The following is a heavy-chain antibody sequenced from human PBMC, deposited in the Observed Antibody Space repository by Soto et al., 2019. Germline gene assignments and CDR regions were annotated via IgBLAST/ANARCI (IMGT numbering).Heavy chain of an antibody. J-gene: IGHJ6*02. V-gene: IGHV4-61*01. CDR3: ARRIVVVPAALYYSFGMDV. Sequence: PSETLSLTCTVSGGSVSSGSYYWSWIRQPPGKGLEWIGYIYYSGSTNYNPSLKSRVTISVDTSKNQFSLKLSSVTAADTAVYYWARRIVVVPAALYYSFGMDVWGQGTTVTVS. D-gene: IGHD2-2*01. CDR1: GGSVSSGSYY. CDR2: IYYSGST.